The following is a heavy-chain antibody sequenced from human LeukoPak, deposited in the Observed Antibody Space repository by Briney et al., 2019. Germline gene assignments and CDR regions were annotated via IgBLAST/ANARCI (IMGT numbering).Heavy chain of an antibody. V-gene: IGHV3-30*18. J-gene: IGHJ4*02. Sequence: GTSLRLSCAASGLTFSSYAMNWVRQAPGKGLEWVAVVSHDGSKKYYADSVKGRFSISRDNSKNTLYLQMNSLRVEDTAVYYCAKGSDGYNPTAYDYWGQGTLVTVSS. CDR2: VSHDGSKK. D-gene: IGHD5-24*01. CDR3: AKGSDGYNPTAYDY. CDR1: GLTFSSYA.